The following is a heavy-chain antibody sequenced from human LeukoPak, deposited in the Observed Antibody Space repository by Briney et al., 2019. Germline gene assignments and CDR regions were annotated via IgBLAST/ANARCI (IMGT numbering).Heavy chain of an antibody. V-gene: IGHV4-34*01. Sequence: PSETLSLTCAVYGGSFSGYYWSWIRQPPGKGLEWIGEINHSGSTNYNPSLKSRVTISVDTSKNQFSLKLSSVTAADTAVYYYARGRGVGDYWGQGTLVTVSS. J-gene: IGHJ4*02. CDR3: ARGRGVGDY. CDR2: INHSGST. D-gene: IGHD3-10*01. CDR1: GGSFSGYY.